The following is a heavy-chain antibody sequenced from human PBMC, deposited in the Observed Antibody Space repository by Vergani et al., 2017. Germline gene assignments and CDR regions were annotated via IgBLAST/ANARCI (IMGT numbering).Heavy chain of an antibody. J-gene: IGHJ6*02. Sequence: QVQLVQSGAEVKKPGASVKVSCKASGYTFTSYDINWVRQATGQGLEWMGWMNPNSGNTGYAQKFQGRVTITRNTSISTAYMELSSLRSEDTAVYYCARAGYSSSWYAYYYGMDVWGQRTTVTVSS. V-gene: IGHV1-8*03. CDR2: MNPNSGNT. CDR1: GYTFTSYD. CDR3: ARAGYSSSWYAYYYGMDV. D-gene: IGHD6-13*01.